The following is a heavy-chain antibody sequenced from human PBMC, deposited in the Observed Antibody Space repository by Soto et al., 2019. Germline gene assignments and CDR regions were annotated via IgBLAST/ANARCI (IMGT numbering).Heavy chain of an antibody. D-gene: IGHD3-10*01. CDR2: IYYSGST. Sequence: TLSLTCTVSGGSISSGDYYWSWIRQPPGKGLEWIGYIYYSGSTYYNPSLKSRVTISVDTSKNQFSLKLSSVTAADTAVYYCARALVSGFGELLGWDYYYYGMDVWGQGTTVTVSS. V-gene: IGHV4-30-4*01. CDR1: GGSISSGDYY. J-gene: IGHJ6*02. CDR3: ARALVSGFGELLGWDYYYYGMDV.